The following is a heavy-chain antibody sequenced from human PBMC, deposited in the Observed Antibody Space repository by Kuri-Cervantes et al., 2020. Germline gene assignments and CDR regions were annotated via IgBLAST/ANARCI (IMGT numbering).Heavy chain of an antibody. V-gene: IGHV1-8*01. Sequence: ASVKVSCKASGYTFTSYDINWVRQATGQGLEWMGWMNPNSGNTGYAQKFQGRVTMTRNTSISTAYMELSSPRSEDTAVYYCARGRRIAARRNWFDPWGQGTLVPSPQ. CDR1: GYTFTSYD. CDR3: ARGRRIAARRNWFDP. CDR2: MNPNSGNT. D-gene: IGHD6-6*01. J-gene: IGHJ5*02.